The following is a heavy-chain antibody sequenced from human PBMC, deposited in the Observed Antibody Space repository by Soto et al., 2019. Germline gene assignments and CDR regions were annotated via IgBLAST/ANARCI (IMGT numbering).Heavy chain of an antibody. CDR3: ARVPPPYSSSSVWFDP. D-gene: IGHD6-6*01. CDR2: ISAYNGNT. Sequence: ASVKVSCKASGYTFTSYGISWVRQAPGQGLEWMGWISAYNGNTNYAQKLQGRVTMTTDISTSTAYMELRSLRSDDTAVYYCARVPPPYSSSSVWFDPWGQGTLVTVSS. CDR1: GYTFTSYG. V-gene: IGHV1-18*01. J-gene: IGHJ5*02.